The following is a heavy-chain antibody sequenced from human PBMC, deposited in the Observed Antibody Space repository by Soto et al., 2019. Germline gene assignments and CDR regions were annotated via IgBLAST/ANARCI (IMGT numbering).Heavy chain of an antibody. V-gene: IGHV4-59*08. CDR2: IYYSGST. CDR1: GGSISSYY. J-gene: IGHJ5*02. D-gene: IGHD5-12*01. CDR3: ARGYSGRGTGNWFDP. Sequence: TXSLTCTVSGGSISSYYWSWIRQPPGKGLEWIGYIYYSGSTNYNPSLKSRVTISVDTSKNQFSLKLSSVTAADTAVYYCARGYSGRGTGNWFDPWGQGTLVSVSS.